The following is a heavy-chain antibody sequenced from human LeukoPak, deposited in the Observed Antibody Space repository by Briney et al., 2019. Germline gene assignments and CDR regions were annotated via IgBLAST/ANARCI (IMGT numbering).Heavy chain of an antibody. Sequence: SETLSLTCTVSGGSISSSSYYWGWIRQPPGKGLEWIGSIYYSGSTYYNPSLKSRVTISVDTSKNQFSLELTSVTAADTAVYYCARILNYYDTSGPIFDYWGQGTLVTVSP. V-gene: IGHV4-39*07. J-gene: IGHJ4*02. CDR1: GGSISSSSYY. CDR3: ARILNYYDTSGPIFDY. CDR2: IYYSGST. D-gene: IGHD3-22*01.